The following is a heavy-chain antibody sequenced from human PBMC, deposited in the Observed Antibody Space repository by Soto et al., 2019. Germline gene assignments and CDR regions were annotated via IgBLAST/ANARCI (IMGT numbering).Heavy chain of an antibody. CDR1: GFTFSSYA. Sequence: GGSLRLSCAASGFTFSSYAMSWVRQAPGKGLEYVSAISSNGRSTYYANSVKGRFTISRDNSKNTLYLQMDSLRAEDVAVYYCARDRCTNGVCYAPSDYWGQGTLVTVSS. J-gene: IGHJ4*02. CDR3: ARDRCTNGVCYAPSDY. V-gene: IGHV3-64*01. D-gene: IGHD2-8*01. CDR2: ISSNGRST.